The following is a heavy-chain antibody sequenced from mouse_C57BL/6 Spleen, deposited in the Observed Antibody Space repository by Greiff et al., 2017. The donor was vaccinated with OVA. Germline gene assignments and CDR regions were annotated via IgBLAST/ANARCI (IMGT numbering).Heavy chain of an antibody. CDR3: ARLYYDYDWYFDV. J-gene: IGHJ1*03. V-gene: IGHV5-6*01. Sequence: EVKLMESGGDLVKPGGSLKLSCAASGFTFSSYGMSWVRQTPDKRLEWVATISSGGSYTYYPDSVKGRFTISRDNAKNTLYLQMSSLKSEDTAMYYCARLYYDYDWYFDVWGTGTTVTVSS. CDR2: ISSGGSYT. D-gene: IGHD2-4*01. CDR1: GFTFSSYG.